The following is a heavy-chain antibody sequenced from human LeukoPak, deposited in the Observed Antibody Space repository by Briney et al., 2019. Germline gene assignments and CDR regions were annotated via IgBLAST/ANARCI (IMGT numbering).Heavy chain of an antibody. V-gene: IGHV1-46*01. CDR1: GYTFTNYY. D-gene: IGHD1-14*01. CDR3: ARAWRYTDWFDP. Sequence: GASVKVSCKASGYTFTNYYMHWVRQAPGQGLEWMGIINPSDDSTIYAQKFQGRVTVTRDTSTSTVYMELSSLRSEDTAVYFCARAWRYTDWFDPWGQGTLVTVSS. CDR2: INPSDDST. J-gene: IGHJ5*02.